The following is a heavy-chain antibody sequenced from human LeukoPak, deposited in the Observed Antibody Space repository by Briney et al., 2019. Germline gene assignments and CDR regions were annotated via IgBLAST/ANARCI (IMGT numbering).Heavy chain of an antibody. Sequence: GGSLRLSCAASGFTFSSYEMNWVRQAPGKGLEWVSYISSSGSTIYYADPVKGRITISREHAKNSLYLQMNSLRAEDTAVYYCARGKRYYYDSSGYPYYFDYWGQGTLVTVSS. D-gene: IGHD3-22*01. CDR3: ARGKRYYYDSSGYPYYFDY. CDR1: GFTFSSYE. V-gene: IGHV3-48*03. J-gene: IGHJ4*02. CDR2: ISSSGSTI.